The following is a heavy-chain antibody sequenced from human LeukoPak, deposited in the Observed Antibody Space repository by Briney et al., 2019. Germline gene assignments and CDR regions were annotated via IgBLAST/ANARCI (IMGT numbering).Heavy chain of an antibody. J-gene: IGHJ4*02. D-gene: IGHD5-18*01. Sequence: ASVKVSCKASGYTFTSYYMHWVRQAPGQGLEWMGIINPSGGSTSYAQKFQGRVTTTRDMSTSTVYMELSSLRSEDTAVYYCARVHPRGGYSYGAEPFDYWGQGTLVTVSS. V-gene: IGHV1-46*01. CDR1: GYTFTSYY. CDR2: INPSGGST. CDR3: ARVHPRGGYSYGAEPFDY.